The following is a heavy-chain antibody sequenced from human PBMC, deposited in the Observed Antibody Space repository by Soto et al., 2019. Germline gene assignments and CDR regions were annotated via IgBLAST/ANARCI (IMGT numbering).Heavy chain of an antibody. CDR1: GYTFTSYD. CDR3: ARGRGHDYGDYGRDY. CDR2: MDPNSGNT. J-gene: IGHJ4*02. V-gene: IGHV1-8*01. D-gene: IGHD4-17*01. Sequence: ASVKVSCKASGYTFTSYDINWVRQATGQGLEWMGWMDPNSGNTGYAQKFQGRVTMTRNTSISTAYMELSSLRSEDTAVYYCARGRGHDYGDYGRDYWGQGTLVTVSS.